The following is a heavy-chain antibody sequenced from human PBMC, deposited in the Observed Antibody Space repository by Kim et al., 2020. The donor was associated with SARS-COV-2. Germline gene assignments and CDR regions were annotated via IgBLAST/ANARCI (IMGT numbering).Heavy chain of an antibody. CDR1: GFSFSDYH. Sequence: GGSLRLSCAASGFSFSDYHMSWIRQAPGKGLEWVAYINSDGSSMKYADSVNGRFTIARDNAKKSLSLQMNSLTPEDTAVCDCVREPANCGQGTLVTVSS. J-gene: IGHJ4*02. CDR3: VREPAN. V-gene: IGHV3-11*01. CDR2: INSDGSSM.